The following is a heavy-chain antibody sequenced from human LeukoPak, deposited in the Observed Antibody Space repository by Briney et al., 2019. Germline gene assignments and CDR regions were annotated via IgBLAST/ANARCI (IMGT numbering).Heavy chain of an antibody. Sequence: GGSLRLSCTASGFTFGNYAMSWVRQAPGKGLGWVGFIRSKTYGRTTEYAASVKGRFTISRDDSKSIAYLQMNSLKPEDTAVYYCTRERWLWFAWGQGTLVTVSS. D-gene: IGHD5-18*01. CDR3: TRERWLWFA. CDR1: GFTFGNYA. J-gene: IGHJ5*02. CDR2: IRSKTYGRTT. V-gene: IGHV3-49*04.